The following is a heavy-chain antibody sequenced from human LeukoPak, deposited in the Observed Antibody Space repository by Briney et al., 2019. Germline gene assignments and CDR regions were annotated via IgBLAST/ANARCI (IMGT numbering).Heavy chain of an antibody. CDR3: ARAPRTLYCSGIGCLNWFDP. J-gene: IGHJ5*02. CDR1: GYTFTGYY. D-gene: IGHD2-15*01. Sequence: ASVKVSCKASGYTFTGYYMHWVRQAPGQGLEWMGRINPNSGGTNYAQKFQGRVTMTRDTSISTAYMELSRLRSDDTAVYYCARAPRTLYCSGIGCLNWFDPWGQGTLVTVSS. CDR2: INPNSGGT. V-gene: IGHV1-2*06.